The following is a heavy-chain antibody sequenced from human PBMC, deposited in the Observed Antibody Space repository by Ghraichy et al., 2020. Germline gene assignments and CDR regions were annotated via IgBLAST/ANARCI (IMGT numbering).Heavy chain of an antibody. J-gene: IGHJ4*02. CDR3: ARDFYDSSGYYSEN. D-gene: IGHD3-22*01. V-gene: IGHV3-48*02. Sequence: GESLNIYCAASGFTFSSYSMNWVRQAPGKGLEWVSYISSSSSTIYYADSVKGRFTISRDNAKNSLYLQMNSLRDEDTAVYYCARDFYDSSGYYSENWGQGTLVTVSS. CDR1: GFTFSSYS. CDR2: ISSSSSTI.